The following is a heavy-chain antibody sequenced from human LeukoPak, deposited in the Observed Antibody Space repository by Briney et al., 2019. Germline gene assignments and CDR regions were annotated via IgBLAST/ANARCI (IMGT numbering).Heavy chain of an antibody. CDR3: ARGGAYDILTGYASIFDY. D-gene: IGHD3-9*01. J-gene: IGHJ4*02. Sequence: ASVKVSCKASGYTFTGYYMHWVRQAPGQGLEWMGWINPNSGGTNYAQKFQGRVTMTRDTSISTAYMELSRLRSDDTAVYYCARGGAYDILTGYASIFDYWGQGTLATVSS. CDR1: GYTFTGYY. CDR2: INPNSGGT. V-gene: IGHV1-2*02.